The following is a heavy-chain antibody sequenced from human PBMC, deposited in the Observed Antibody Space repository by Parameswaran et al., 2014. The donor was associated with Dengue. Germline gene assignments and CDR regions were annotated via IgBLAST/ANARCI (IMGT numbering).Heavy chain of an antibody. CDR2: INPNSGDT. J-gene: IGHJ5*02. D-gene: IGHD3-10*02. CDR3: ARVSERYGYHYVYLHH. V-gene: IGHV1-2*02. Sequence: WVRQAPGQGLEWMAWINPNSGDTLYGQKFQDRVTVTRDTSISTVYMELTWLTSDDSAVYYCARVSERYGYHYVYLHHWGPGTPVTVSS.